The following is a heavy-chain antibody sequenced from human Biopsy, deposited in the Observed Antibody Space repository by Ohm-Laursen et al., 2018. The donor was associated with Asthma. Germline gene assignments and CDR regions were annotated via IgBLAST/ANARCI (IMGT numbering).Heavy chain of an antibody. D-gene: IGHD3-10*01. CDR1: GYTFNSAG. CDR2: ISVYNGNT. Sequence: SVKVSCKSSGYTFNSAGITWVRQAPGQGLEWMGWISVYNGNTKVAQKLQDRVTMITDTPTSTAYMELRSLRSDDTAVYFCARAVDYSHYYGIDVWGQGTTVTVS. CDR3: ARAVDYSHYYGIDV. J-gene: IGHJ6*02. V-gene: IGHV1-18*01.